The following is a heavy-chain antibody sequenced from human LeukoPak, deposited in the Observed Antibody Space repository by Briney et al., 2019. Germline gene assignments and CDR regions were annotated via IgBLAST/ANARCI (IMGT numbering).Heavy chain of an antibody. CDR3: AKKMGGVGAFDY. V-gene: IGHV3-30*02. Sequence: GGSLRLSCAASGFTFSNYGMHWVRQAPGKGLEWVALISFDGSQKYYADSVKGRLTISRDNSKNTLYLQMNSLRAEDTAVYYCAKKMGGVGAFDYWGQGTLVTVSS. CDR2: ISFDGSQK. CDR1: GFTFSNYG. D-gene: IGHD1-26*01. J-gene: IGHJ4*02.